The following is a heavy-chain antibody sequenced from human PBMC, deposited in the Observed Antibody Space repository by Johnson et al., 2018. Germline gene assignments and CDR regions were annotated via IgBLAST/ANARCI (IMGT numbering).Heavy chain of an antibody. V-gene: IGHV4-34*01. J-gene: IGHJ5*02. D-gene: IGHD6-19*01. Sequence: QVQLQQWGAGLLRPSEILSLTCAVYGGSLSDHYWSWIRQPPGKGLEWIGEINQSGSTSYKPSLISRVTISVDTSKNQFSLKGRSLTAADTRVYYCGRVAPTKGWFNYGSWGQGTQVIVSS. CDR2: INQSGST. CDR3: GRVAPTKGWFNYGS. CDR1: GGSLSDHY.